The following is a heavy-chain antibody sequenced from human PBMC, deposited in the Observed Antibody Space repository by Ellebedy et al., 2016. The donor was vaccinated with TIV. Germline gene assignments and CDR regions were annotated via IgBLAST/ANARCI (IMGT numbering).Heavy chain of an antibody. D-gene: IGHD1-26*01. J-gene: IGHJ2*01. V-gene: IGHV3-9*01. CDR1: GFTFDDYA. Sequence: SLKISXAASGFTFDDYAMHWVRQAPGKGLEWVSGISWTSGSIGYADSVKGRFTISRDNAKNSLYLQMNSLRAEDTALYYCAKDNQWELRYWYFDLWGRGTLVTVSS. CDR2: ISWTSGSI. CDR3: AKDNQWELRYWYFDL.